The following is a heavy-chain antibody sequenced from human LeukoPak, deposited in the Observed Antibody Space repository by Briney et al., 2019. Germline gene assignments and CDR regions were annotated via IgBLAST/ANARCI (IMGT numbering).Heavy chain of an antibody. V-gene: IGHV4-34*01. CDR1: GGSFSGYY. CDR3: AREEDCSGGTCYLGNAFDI. D-gene: IGHD2-15*01. CDR2: INHSGST. Sequence: SETLSLTCAVYGGSFSGYYWSWIRQPPGKGLEWIGEINHSGSTNYNASLKSRVTIPVDTSKNQFSLKLSSVTAADTAVYYCAREEDCSGGTCYLGNAFDIWGQGTMVTVSS. J-gene: IGHJ3*02.